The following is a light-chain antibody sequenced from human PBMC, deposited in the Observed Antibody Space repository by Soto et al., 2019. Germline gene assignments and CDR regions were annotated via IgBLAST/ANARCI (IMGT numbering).Light chain of an antibody. CDR2: EVN. V-gene: IGLV2-8*01. J-gene: IGLJ3*02. CDR1: SSDVGGYNY. Sequence: QSVLTQPPSASGSPGQSVAISCTGTSSDVGGYNYVSWYQQHPGKAPKLMIYEVNKRPSGVPDRFSGSKSGNTASLTVSGLQAEDEADYYCCSYTGSTSFPWVFGGGTKLTVL. CDR3: CSYTGSTSFPWV.